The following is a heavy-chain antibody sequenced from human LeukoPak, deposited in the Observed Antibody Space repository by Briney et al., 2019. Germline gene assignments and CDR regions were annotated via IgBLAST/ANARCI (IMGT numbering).Heavy chain of an antibody. CDR2: IIPIFGTA. CDR3: ARAGGAVMAVADAIAEYFQH. Sequence: SVKVSCKASGGTLSSYAISWVRQAPGQGLEWMGEIIPIFGTANYAQKFQGRVTITADESTSTAYMELSSLRSEDTAVYYCARAGGAVMAVADAIAEYFQHWGQGTLVTVSS. V-gene: IGHV1-69*13. D-gene: IGHD6-19*01. J-gene: IGHJ1*01. CDR1: GGTLSSYA.